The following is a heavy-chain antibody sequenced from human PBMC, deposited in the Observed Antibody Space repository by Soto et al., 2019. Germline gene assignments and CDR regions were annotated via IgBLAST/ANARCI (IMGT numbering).Heavy chain of an antibody. V-gene: IGHV4-59*08. CDR3: ARGSTTVVTPNWFDP. D-gene: IGHD4-17*01. Sequence: SETLSLTCTVSGGSISSYYWSWIRQPPGKGLEWIGYIYYSWSTNYNPSLKSRVTISVDTSKNQFSLKLNSMTAADTAVYYCARGSTTVVTPNWFDPWGQGTLVTVSS. CDR1: GGSISSYY. J-gene: IGHJ5*02. CDR2: IYYSWST.